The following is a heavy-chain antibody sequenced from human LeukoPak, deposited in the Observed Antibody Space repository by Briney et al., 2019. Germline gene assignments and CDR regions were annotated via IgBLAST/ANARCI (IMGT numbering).Heavy chain of an antibody. D-gene: IGHD6-25*01. CDR3: AREGSRRLYMDV. J-gene: IGHJ6*03. V-gene: IGHV3-23*01. Sequence: PGGSLRLSCAASGFTFSSCSMSWVRRAPGKGLEWVSAISGSGGSTYYADSVKGRFTISRDNSKNTLYLQMNSLRAEDTAVYYCAREGSRRLYMDVWGRGTTVTVSS. CDR1: GFTFSSCS. CDR2: ISGSGGST.